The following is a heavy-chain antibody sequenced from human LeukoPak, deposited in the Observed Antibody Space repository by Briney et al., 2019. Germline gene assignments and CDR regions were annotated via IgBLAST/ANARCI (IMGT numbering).Heavy chain of an antibody. Sequence: GASVKVFCKASGHTFTIYGLSWVRQAPGQGLQWLGWISASNGNTNDAQKFRDRVTMSTDTSTGAAYLDVRSLTSDDTAVYYCARDHSNWNYAPDFWGQGTLVIVSS. CDR1: GHTFTIYG. CDR2: ISASNGNT. V-gene: IGHV1-18*01. J-gene: IGHJ4*02. D-gene: IGHD1-7*01. CDR3: ARDHSNWNYAPDF.